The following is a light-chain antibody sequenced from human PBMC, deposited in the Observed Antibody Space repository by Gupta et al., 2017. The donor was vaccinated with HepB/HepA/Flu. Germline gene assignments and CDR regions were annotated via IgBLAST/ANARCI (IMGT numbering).Light chain of an antibody. CDR1: KLGDKY. CDR2: QDS. J-gene: IGLJ2*01. V-gene: IGLV3-1*01. Sequence: SYEPTQPPSVSVSPGQPASITCSGDKLGDKYACWYQQKPGQSPVLVIYQDSKRPSGIPERFSGSNSGNTATLTISGTQAMDEADYYCQAWDSSTDVVFGGGTKLTVL. CDR3: QAWDSSTDVV.